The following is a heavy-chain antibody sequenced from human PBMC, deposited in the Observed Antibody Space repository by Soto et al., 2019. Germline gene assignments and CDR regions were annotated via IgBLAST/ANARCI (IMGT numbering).Heavy chain of an antibody. D-gene: IGHD6-19*01. Sequence: PSETLSLTCTVSGGSIRSYYWSWIRQPPGKGLEWIGYIYYSGSTNYNPSLKSRVTISVDTSKNQFSLKLSPVTAADTAVYYCARRYSSGFDYWGQGTLVTVSS. CDR2: IYYSGST. V-gene: IGHV4-59*01. CDR3: ARRYSSGFDY. J-gene: IGHJ4*02. CDR1: GGSIRSYY.